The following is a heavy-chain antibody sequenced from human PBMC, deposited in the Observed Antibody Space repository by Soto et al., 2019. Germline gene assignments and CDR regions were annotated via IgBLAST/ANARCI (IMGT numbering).Heavy chain of an antibody. CDR2: LSGSGGST. CDR3: AKGTVTTVYYFLHGVDV. J-gene: IGHJ6*02. D-gene: IGHD4-17*01. Sequence: EVQLLESGGGMVQPGGSLRLSCAASGFTFRLYPMSWVRQAPGKGLEWVSGLSGSGGSTFYADSVKGRFTISRDNSKNTLYLQMNSLRAEDTAVYYCAKGTVTTVYYFLHGVDVWGQGTTVTVSS. CDR1: GFTFRLYP. V-gene: IGHV3-23*01.